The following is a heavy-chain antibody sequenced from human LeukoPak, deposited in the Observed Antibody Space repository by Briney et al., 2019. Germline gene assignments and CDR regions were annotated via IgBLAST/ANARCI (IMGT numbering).Heavy chain of an antibody. CDR3: ARDRIAVADDAFDI. CDR2: ISSSSSYI. D-gene: IGHD6-19*01. CDR1: GFTFSSYS. J-gene: IGHJ3*02. Sequence: GGSLRLSCAASGFTFSSYSMNWVRQAPGKGLEWVSSISSSSSYIYYADSAKGRFTISRDNAKNSLYLQMNSLRAEDTAVYYCARDRIAVADDAFDIWGQGTMVTVSS. V-gene: IGHV3-21*01.